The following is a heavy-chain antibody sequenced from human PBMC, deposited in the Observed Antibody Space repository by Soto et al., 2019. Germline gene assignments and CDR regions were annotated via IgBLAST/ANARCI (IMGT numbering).Heavy chain of an antibody. CDR2: ISYDGSNK. Sequence: PGGSLRLSCAASGFTFSNFGMHWVRQAPGKGLEWVALISYDGSNKHYADSVKGRFTISRDSTKNTLSLQINSLRAEDSAVYYCAKDLHSSGWAAYNFDYWGQGTLVTVSS. CDR3: AKDLHSSGWAAYNFDY. V-gene: IGHV3-30*18. D-gene: IGHD6-25*01. J-gene: IGHJ4*02. CDR1: GFTFSNFG.